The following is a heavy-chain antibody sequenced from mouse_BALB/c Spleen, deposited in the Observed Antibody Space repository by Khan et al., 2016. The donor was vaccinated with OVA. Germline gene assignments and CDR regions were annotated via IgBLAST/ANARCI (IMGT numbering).Heavy chain of an antibody. J-gene: IGHJ3*01. CDR3: TRSGYGSFAY. CDR2: INPSSGGT. CDR1: GYTFTSYY. V-gene: IGHV1S81*02. Sequence: VQLQQSGAELVKPGASVRLSCKASGYTFTSYYLYWVKQRPGQGLEWIGDINPSSGGTNFNEKFKSKATLTVDKSSSPAYIQLNSLTSEDSAVYYCTRSGYGSFAYWGQGTLVTVSA. D-gene: IGHD2-2*01.